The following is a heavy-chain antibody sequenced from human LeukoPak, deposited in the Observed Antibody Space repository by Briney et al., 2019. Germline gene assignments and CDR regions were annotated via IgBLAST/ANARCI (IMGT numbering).Heavy chain of an antibody. CDR2: IHYSGTT. J-gene: IGHJ4*02. Sequence: PSETLSLTCTVSGNSISSYYWSWIRQPPGKGLEWIGYIHYSGTTNYNPFLSGRVTISVDTSKNQIFLSLSSVSAADTALYYCARSYYDYVWGSYNFDYWGQGTLVTVSS. CDR1: GNSISSYY. V-gene: IGHV4-59*01. D-gene: IGHD3-16*01. CDR3: ARSYYDYVWGSYNFDY.